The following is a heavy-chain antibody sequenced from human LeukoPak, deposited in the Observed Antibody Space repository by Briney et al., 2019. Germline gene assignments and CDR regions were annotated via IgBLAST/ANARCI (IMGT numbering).Heavy chain of an antibody. Sequence: GGSLRLSCAASGFTFSTFAMIWVRQPPGKGLEWVSSIFPSGGEIHYADSVRGRFTISRDNSKSTLSLQMNSLGAEDTAIYYCATYRQVLLPFESWGQGTLVTVSS. CDR1: GFTFSTFA. J-gene: IGHJ4*02. D-gene: IGHD2-8*02. V-gene: IGHV3-23*01. CDR3: ATYRQVLLPFES. CDR2: IFPSGGEI.